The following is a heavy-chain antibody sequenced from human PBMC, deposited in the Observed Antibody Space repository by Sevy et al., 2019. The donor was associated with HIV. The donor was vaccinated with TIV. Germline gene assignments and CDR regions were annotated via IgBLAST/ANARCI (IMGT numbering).Heavy chain of an antibody. Sequence: ASVKVSCKASGYTFTSYGISWVRQAPGQGLEWMGWISAYNGNRNYAQRLQGRVTMTTDTSTSTAYMELRSLRSDDTAVYYCARVPYSSGWYWYYYYGMDVWGQGTTVTVSS. D-gene: IGHD6-19*01. J-gene: IGHJ6*02. CDR1: GYTFTSYG. CDR3: ARVPYSSGWYWYYYYGMDV. V-gene: IGHV1-18*01. CDR2: ISAYNGNR.